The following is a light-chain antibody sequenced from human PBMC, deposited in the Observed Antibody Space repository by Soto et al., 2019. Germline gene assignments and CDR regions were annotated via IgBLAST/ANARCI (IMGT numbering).Light chain of an antibody. CDR3: CTYVGSSTSWV. CDR1: SNDVGSHDL. CDR2: EGS. V-gene: IGLV2-23*01. Sequence: QSVLTQPASVSGSPGQSITISCTGTSNDVGSHDLVSWYQQHAGKVPKLMIYEGSKRLSGVSNRFSGSKLGNTASLTISGLQAEDEADYYCCTYVGSSTSWVFGGGTKVTVL. J-gene: IGLJ3*02.